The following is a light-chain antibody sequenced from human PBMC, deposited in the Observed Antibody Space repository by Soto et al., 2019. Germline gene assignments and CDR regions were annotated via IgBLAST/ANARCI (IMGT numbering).Light chain of an antibody. Sequence: EIVLTQSPDTLSLSPGERATLSCRASLGVSSDYVAWYQQKPGQAPRLLIYAASSRAAGVPDRFSGSGSGAYFTLSISRLEPEDFAVYYCQQYGNSPVTFGPGTKVHIK. CDR2: AAS. J-gene: IGKJ3*01. CDR1: LGVSSDY. CDR3: QQYGNSPVT. V-gene: IGKV3-20*01.